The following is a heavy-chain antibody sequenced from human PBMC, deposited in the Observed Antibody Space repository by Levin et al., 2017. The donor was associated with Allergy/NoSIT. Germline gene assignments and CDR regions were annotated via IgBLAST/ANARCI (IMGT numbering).Heavy chain of an antibody. CDR1: GFTFSSYG. J-gene: IGHJ6*02. CDR3: AKDKGGPYYYYGMDV. CDR2: ISYDGSNK. Sequence: GGSLRLSCAASGFTFSSYGMHWVRQAPGKGLEWVAVISYDGSNKYYADSVKGRFTISRDNSKNTLYLQMNSLRAEDTAVYYCAKDKGGPYYYYGMDVWGQGTTVTVSS. V-gene: IGHV3-30*18.